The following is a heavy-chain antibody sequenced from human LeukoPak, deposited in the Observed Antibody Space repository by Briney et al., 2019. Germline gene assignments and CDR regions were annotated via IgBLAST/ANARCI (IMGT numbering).Heavy chain of an antibody. V-gene: IGHV3-23*01. CDR2: ISGSGGST. D-gene: IGHD3-9*01. J-gene: IGHJ4*02. CDR1: GFTFSSYA. Sequence: QPGGSLRLSCAASGFTFSSYAMSWVRQAPGKGLEWVSAISGSGGSTYYADSVKGRFTISRDNSKNTLYLQMNSLRAEDTAVYYCAKGTILTGYYTGGFDYWGQGTLVTVSS. CDR3: AKGTILTGYYTGGFDY.